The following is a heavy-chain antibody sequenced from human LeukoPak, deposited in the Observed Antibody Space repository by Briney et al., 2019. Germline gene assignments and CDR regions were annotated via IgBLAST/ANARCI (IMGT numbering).Heavy chain of an antibody. D-gene: IGHD2-8*01. Sequence: ASVKVSCKASGYNLISYYMHWVRQAPGQGLECMGIINPSGGSTSYAQKFQDRVTMTRDTSTSTVYMELSSLKSEDTAVYSCAREDVVLVDAVRYQYYGMDVWGKGTTVTVSS. CDR1: GYNLISYY. V-gene: IGHV1-46*01. J-gene: IGHJ6*04. CDR3: AREDVVLVDAVRYQYYGMDV. CDR2: INPSGGST.